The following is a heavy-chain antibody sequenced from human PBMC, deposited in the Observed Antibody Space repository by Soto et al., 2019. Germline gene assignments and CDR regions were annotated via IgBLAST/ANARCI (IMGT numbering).Heavy chain of an antibody. CDR3: AKAFYNGNSDFGY. J-gene: IGHJ4*02. D-gene: IGHD3-10*01. CDR1: GFSFSNNW. Sequence: EVHLVESGGGLVQPGGALRLSCAASGFSFSNNWMTWVRQAPGKGLEWVANINPDGGAKYYVESVKGRFSISRDNAKNSLYLQMSNLRAEDTAVYYCAKAFYNGNSDFGYWGQGTLVTVSS. CDR2: INPDGGAK. V-gene: IGHV3-7*05.